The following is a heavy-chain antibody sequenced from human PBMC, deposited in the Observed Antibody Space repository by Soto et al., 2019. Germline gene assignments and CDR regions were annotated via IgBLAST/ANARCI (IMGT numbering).Heavy chain of an antibody. CDR1: GGSFSGYY. Sequence: SETLSLTCAVYGGSFSGYYWSWIRQPPGKGLEWIGEINHSGSTNYNPSLKSRVTISVDTSKNQFSLMLSSVTAADTAVYYCASAYCSSTSCSHAYYYYGMDVWGQGTTVTVSS. V-gene: IGHV4-34*01. D-gene: IGHD2-2*01. CDR3: ASAYCSSTSCSHAYYYYGMDV. J-gene: IGHJ6*02. CDR2: INHSGST.